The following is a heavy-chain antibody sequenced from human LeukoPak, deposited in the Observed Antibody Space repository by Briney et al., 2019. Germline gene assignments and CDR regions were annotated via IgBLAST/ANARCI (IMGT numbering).Heavy chain of an antibody. CDR2: INPNSGGT. CDR1: GYTFTGYY. CDR3: ASRRVDTAMINDY. J-gene: IGHJ4*02. D-gene: IGHD5-18*01. Sequence: GASVKVSCKASGYTFTGYYMHWLRQAPGQGLEGMGWINPNSGGTNYAQKCQGRVTMTRDTSISTAYMELSRRRSDDTAVYYCASRRVDTAMINDYWGQGTLVTVSS. V-gene: IGHV1-2*02.